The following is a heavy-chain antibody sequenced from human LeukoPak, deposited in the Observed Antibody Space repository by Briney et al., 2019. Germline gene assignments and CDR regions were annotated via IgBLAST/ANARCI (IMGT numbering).Heavy chain of an antibody. CDR1: GYSFTSYW. J-gene: IGHJ4*02. CDR3: ARNYYDSSGYYAGDY. Sequence: GESLKISCKGSGYSFTSYWIGWVRQMPGKGLEWMGIIYPGDSDIRYSPSFQGQVTISADKSISTAYLQWSSLKASDAAMYYCARNYYDSSGYYAGDYWGQGTLVTVSS. V-gene: IGHV5-51*01. CDR2: IYPGDSDI. D-gene: IGHD3-22*01.